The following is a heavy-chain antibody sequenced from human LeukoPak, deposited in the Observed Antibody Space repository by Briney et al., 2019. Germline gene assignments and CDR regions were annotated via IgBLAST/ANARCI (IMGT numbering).Heavy chain of an antibody. CDR1: GYTFTSYG. CDR3: ARVNILAVAAKPYGMDV. D-gene: IGHD6-19*01. Sequence: ASVKVSCKASGYTFTSYGISWVRQAPGQGLEWMGWISAYNGNTNYAQKLQGRVTMTTDTSTSTAYMELRSLRSDDTAVYYCARVNILAVAAKPYGMDVWGQGTTVTVSS. V-gene: IGHV1-18*01. CDR2: ISAYNGNT. J-gene: IGHJ6*02.